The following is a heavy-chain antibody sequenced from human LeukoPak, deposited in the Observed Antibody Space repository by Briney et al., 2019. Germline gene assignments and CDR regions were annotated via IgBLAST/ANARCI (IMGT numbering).Heavy chain of an antibody. D-gene: IGHD2-2*01. CDR2: ISGRGASK. J-gene: IGHJ4*02. CDR1: GFTFNNYA. V-gene: IGHV3-23*01. Sequence: GGSLRLSCAVSGFTFNNYAMSWVRQAPGKGLEWVSGISGRGASKYYADSVKGRFTISRDNSKNTLYLQMNSLRTEDTAVYYCAEGVVVAPDVTPFDYWGQGTLVTVSS. CDR3: AEGVVVAPDVTPFDY.